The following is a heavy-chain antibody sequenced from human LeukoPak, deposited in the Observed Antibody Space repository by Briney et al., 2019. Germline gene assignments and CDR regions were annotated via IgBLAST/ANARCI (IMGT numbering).Heavy chain of an antibody. CDR3: AREGNNWNDEDYFDY. J-gene: IGHJ4*02. CDR2: IIPIFGTA. CDR1: GGTFSSYA. D-gene: IGHD1-1*01. Sequence: PVKVSCKASGGTFSSYAISWVRQAPGQGLEWMGGIIPIFGTANYAQKFQGRVTITTDESTSTAYMELSSLRSEDTAVYYCAREGNNWNDEDYFDYWGQGTLVTVSS. V-gene: IGHV1-69*05.